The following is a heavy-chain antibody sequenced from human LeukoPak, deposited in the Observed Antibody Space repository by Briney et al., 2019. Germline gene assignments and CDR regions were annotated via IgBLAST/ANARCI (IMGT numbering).Heavy chain of an antibody. CDR3: TTDPPFGYSYGYPHY. V-gene: IGHV1-69*13. D-gene: IGHD5-18*01. CDR2: IIPIFGTA. Sequence: SVKVSCKASGGTFSSYAISWVRQAPGQGLEWMGGIIPIFGTANYAQKFQGRVTITADESTSTAYMELNSLKTEDTAVYYCTTDPPFGYSYGYPHYWGQGTLVTVSS. CDR1: GGTFSSYA. J-gene: IGHJ4*02.